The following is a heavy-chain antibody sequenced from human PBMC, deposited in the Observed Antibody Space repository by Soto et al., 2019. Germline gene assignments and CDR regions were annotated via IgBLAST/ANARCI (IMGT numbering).Heavy chain of an antibody. D-gene: IGHD5-18*01. Sequence: QVQLVQSGAEVKKPGASVKVSCKSSGYTFSNYGISWVRLAPGQGLEWMGWISTHNDNTHYAQKFQGRVTVTTDTSTSTAYMELRSLTADDTAVYFCARDGYGEYPLDYWGQGTPVTVSS. CDR1: GYTFSNYG. CDR3: ARDGYGEYPLDY. CDR2: ISTHNDNT. J-gene: IGHJ4*02. V-gene: IGHV1-18*04.